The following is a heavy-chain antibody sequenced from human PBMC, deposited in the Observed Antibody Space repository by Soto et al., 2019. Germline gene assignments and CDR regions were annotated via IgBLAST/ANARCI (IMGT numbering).Heavy chain of an antibody. J-gene: IGHJ5*02. CDR1: GCSVSSGSYY. V-gene: IGHV4-61*01. D-gene: IGHD2-15*01. CDR3: AILSAAWFDP. CDR2: IHHSGST. Sequence: QVQLQESGPGLVKPSETLSLTCTVSGCSVSSGSYYWGWIRQPPGKGLEWIGYIHHSGSTNYNPSLMFRVTISVDTSKNQFSLSLTSVTAAETAVYYCAILSAAWFDPWVQGTLVTVAS.